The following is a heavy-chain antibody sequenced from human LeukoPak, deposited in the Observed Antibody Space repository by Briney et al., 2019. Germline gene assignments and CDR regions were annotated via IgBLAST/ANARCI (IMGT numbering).Heavy chain of an antibody. CDR2: IYPGDSDT. CDR1: GYSFTSYW. V-gene: IGHV5-51*01. J-gene: IGHJ4*02. CDR3: ARRADGSFTGYYFDY. Sequence: GESLKISCKGSGYSFTSYWIGWVRQMPGEGLEWMGIIYPGDSDTRYSPSFQGQVTISADKSISTAYLQWSSLKASDTAMYYCARRADGSFTGYYFDYWGQGTLVTVSS. D-gene: IGHD1-26*01.